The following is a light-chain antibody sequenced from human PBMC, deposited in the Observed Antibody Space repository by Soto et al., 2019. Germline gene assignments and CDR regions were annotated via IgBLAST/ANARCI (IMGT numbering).Light chain of an antibody. CDR2: APS. J-gene: IGKJ1*01. Sequence: EILMTQSPATLSVSPGDSATLSCRASRSVYTDLAWYQQKPGQAPRLLVFAPSARATGVPDRFRRSRSGTDFTLTISSLQPEDSATYYCHQYYNRPPWTFGQGTKVDIK. V-gene: IGKV3-15*01. CDR1: RSVYTD. CDR3: HQYYNRPPWT.